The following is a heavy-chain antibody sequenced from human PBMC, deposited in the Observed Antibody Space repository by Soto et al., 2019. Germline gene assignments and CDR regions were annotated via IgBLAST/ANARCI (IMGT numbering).Heavy chain of an antibody. CDR2: IKSKTDGGTT. CDR1: GFTFSNAW. J-gene: IGHJ6*02. Sequence: GGSLRLSCAASGFTFSNAWMNWVRQAPGKGLEWVGRIKSKTDGGTTDYAAPVKGRFTISRDDSKNTLYLQMNSLKTEDTAVYYCTTGRIFGVVNDYYYYYYGMDVWGQGTTVTVSS. D-gene: IGHD3-3*01. CDR3: TTGRIFGVVNDYYYYYYGMDV. V-gene: IGHV3-15*07.